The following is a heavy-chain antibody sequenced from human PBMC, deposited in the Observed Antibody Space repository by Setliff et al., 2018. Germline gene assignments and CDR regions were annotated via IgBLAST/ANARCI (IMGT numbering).Heavy chain of an antibody. J-gene: IGHJ4*02. Sequence: ASVKVSCKVSGYTLTELSMHWVRQAPGKGLEWMGGFDPEDGETIYAQKFQGRVTMTEDTSTDTAYMELSSLISEDTAVYYCARGPSWQGGAYYFDFWGQGTLVTVSS. CDR3: ARGPSWQGGAYYFDF. V-gene: IGHV1-24*01. CDR2: FDPEDGET. CDR1: GYTLTELS. D-gene: IGHD1-26*01.